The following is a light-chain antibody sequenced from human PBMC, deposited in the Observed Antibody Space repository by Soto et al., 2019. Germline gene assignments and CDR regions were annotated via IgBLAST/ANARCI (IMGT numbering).Light chain of an antibody. Sequence: QSVLTQPPSVPGAPGQRVTISCTASSSNIGAGYDVHWYQQLPGTAPKRLIYGNSNRPSGVPDRFSGSKSGTSASLAITGLQAEDEADYYCQSYDSSLSGYYVFGTGTKVTVL. V-gene: IGLV1-40*01. CDR1: SSNIGAGYD. CDR3: QSYDSSLSGYYV. J-gene: IGLJ1*01. CDR2: GNS.